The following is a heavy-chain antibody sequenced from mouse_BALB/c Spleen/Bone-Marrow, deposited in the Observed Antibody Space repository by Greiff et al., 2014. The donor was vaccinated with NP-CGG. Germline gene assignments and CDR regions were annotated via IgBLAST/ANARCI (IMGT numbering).Heavy chain of an antibody. V-gene: IGHV3-6*02. J-gene: IGHJ4*01. Sequence: VQLKQSGPGLVKPSQSLSLTCSATGYSITRGYYLDWVRQVSGKKMEWIGYISYDGSNNFNPSLKNRTSITRDTSKSQFFLKLNSVTTEDTATYYCARGGITTRYYNMDYWGQGTSVTVSS. CDR3: ARGGITTRYYNMDY. D-gene: IGHD2-4*01. CDR1: GYSITRGYY. CDR2: ISYDGSN.